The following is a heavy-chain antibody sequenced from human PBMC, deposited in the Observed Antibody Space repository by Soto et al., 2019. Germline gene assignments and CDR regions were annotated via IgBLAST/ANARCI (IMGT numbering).Heavy chain of an antibody. V-gene: IGHV1-69*13. CDR2: LIPIFATS. CDR3: ARVYAATFFYYFDY. J-gene: IGHJ4*02. Sequence: ASVKVSCKASGGTFSSYAVSWVRQAPGQGLEWMGGLIPIFATSNYAQKFQGRVTITADESTNTAYMELRSLRSEDTAVYYCARVYAATFFYYFDYWGQGTRVTVSS. CDR1: GGTFSSYA. D-gene: IGHD1-26*01.